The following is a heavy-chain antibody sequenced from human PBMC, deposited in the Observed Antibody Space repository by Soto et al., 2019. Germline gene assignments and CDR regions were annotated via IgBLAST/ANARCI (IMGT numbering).Heavy chain of an antibody. D-gene: IGHD6-13*01. CDR3: ARSSDHLAAAGTTDY. CDR1: GGTFSSYA. CDR2: IIPIFGTA. Sequence: QVQLVQSGAEVKKPGSSVKVSCKASGGTFSSYAISWVRQAPGQGLEWMGGIIPIFGTANYAQKFQGRVTITADEYTSTAYMELSSLRSEDTAVYYCARSSDHLAAAGTTDYWGQGPLVTVSS. V-gene: IGHV1-69*01. J-gene: IGHJ4*02.